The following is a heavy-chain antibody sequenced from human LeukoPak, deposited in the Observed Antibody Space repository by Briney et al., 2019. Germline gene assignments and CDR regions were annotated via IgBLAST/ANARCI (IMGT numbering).Heavy chain of an antibody. J-gene: IGHJ4*02. Sequence: SETLSLACAVSGASISGSGYYLGWIRQPPGKGLEWIGNIYYTGSTYYNASLQSRVTISIDTSKNQFSLRLNSVTAADTAMYYCVKSGGYGLIDYWGQGTLVTVSS. V-gene: IGHV4-39*01. CDR1: GASISGSGYY. CDR3: VKSGGYGLIDY. D-gene: IGHD1-26*01. CDR2: IYYTGST.